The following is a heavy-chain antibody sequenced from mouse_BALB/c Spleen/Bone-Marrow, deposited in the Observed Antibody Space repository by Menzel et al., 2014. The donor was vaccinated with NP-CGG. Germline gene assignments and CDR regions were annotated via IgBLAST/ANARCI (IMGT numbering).Heavy chain of an antibody. CDR2: ILPGSGST. J-gene: IGHJ1*01. Sequence: VQLVESGAELMKPGASVKISCKATGYTFSSYWIEWVKQRPGHGLEWIGEILPGSGSTNYNEKFKGKATFTADTSSNTAYMQLSSLTSEDSAVYYCAREDGLGYFDVWGAGTTVTVSS. D-gene: IGHD1-1*01. V-gene: IGHV1-9*01. CDR1: GYTFSSYW. CDR3: AREDGLGYFDV.